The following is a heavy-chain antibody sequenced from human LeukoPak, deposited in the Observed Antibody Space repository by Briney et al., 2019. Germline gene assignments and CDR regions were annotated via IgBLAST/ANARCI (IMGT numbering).Heavy chain of an antibody. CDR2: IYNGGII. CDR1: GDSISRYY. V-gene: IGHV4-4*07. J-gene: IGHJ4*02. Sequence: SETLSLTCTVSGDSISRYYWSWIRQPAGKGLEWIGRIYNGGIITYNPSLKSRVTMSVDTSKNQFFLKLRSVTPEDTAVYYCARNLIPEQLVLNFWGQGTLVTVSS. CDR3: ARNLIPEQLVLNF. D-gene: IGHD6-13*01.